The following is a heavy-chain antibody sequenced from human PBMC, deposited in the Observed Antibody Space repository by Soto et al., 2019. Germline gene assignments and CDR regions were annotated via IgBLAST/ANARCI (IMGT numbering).Heavy chain of an antibody. D-gene: IGHD1-1*01. V-gene: IGHV3-23*01. CDR3: AKEAHPYKSDLDY. Sequence: PWGSLRLSCAAAGFTCSSDAMSWVRQAPGKGLEWVSAISGSGGSTYYADSVKGRFTISRDNSKNTLYLQTNSLRAEDTAVYYCAKEAHPYKSDLDYWGQGTLVTVSP. J-gene: IGHJ4*02. CDR1: GFTCSSDA. CDR2: ISGSGGST.